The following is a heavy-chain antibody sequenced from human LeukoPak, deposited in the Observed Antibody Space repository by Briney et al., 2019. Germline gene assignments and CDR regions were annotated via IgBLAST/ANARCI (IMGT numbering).Heavy chain of an antibody. Sequence: SETLSLTCAVYGGSFSTNYWSWIRQPPGKGLEWIGETNHSGSTNYNPSLKSRVTISVDKSKNQFSLKLSSVTAADTAVYYCARDTYYSDSSGYWADYWGQGTLVTVSS. CDR1: GGSFSTNY. CDR2: TNHSGST. V-gene: IGHV4-34*01. CDR3: ARDTYYSDSSGYWADY. J-gene: IGHJ4*02. D-gene: IGHD3-22*01.